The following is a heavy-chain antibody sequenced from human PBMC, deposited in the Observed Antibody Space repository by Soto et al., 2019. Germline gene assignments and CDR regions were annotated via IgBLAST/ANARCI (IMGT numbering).Heavy chain of an antibody. V-gene: IGHV4-34*01. CDR1: GGSFSGYY. CDR2: INHSGST. J-gene: IGHJ6*02. D-gene: IGHD1-26*01. CDR3: ARCWDHYYYGMDV. Sequence: SETLSLTCAVYGGSFSGYYWGWIRQPPGKGLEWIGEINHSGSTNYNPSLKSRVTISVDTSKNQFSLKLSSVTAADTAVYYCARCWDHYYYGMDVWGQGTTVTVSS.